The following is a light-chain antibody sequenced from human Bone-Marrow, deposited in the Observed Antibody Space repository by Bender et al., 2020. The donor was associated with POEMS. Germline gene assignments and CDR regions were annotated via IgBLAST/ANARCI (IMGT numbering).Light chain of an antibody. Sequence: QSVLTQPPSVSGTPGQRVTISCSGSGSNIGGYPVNWYQQLPGTAPRLLIYTNNERPSGVPERFSGSNSGNTATLAISRVEDGDEADYYCQVWDSGWARGVFGTGTKVTVL. CDR2: TNN. CDR3: QVWDSGWARGV. CDR1: GSNIGGYP. V-gene: IGLV1-44*01. J-gene: IGLJ1*01.